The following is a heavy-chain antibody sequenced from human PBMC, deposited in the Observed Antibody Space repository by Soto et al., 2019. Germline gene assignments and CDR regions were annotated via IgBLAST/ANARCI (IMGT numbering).Heavy chain of an antibody. V-gene: IGHV1-2*02. CDR2: INPNSGGT. Sequence: QVQLVQSGAEVKKPGASVKVSCKASGYTFTAYYMPWVRQAPGQGLEWMGWINPNSGGTYHAQNFPGRVTMTRDTSTTTAYMELAGLRADDPAGYYCARGGGRGYNELDPWGHGTLVIVSS. J-gene: IGHJ5*02. CDR1: GYTFTAYY. D-gene: IGHD5-12*01. CDR3: ARGGGRGYNELDP.